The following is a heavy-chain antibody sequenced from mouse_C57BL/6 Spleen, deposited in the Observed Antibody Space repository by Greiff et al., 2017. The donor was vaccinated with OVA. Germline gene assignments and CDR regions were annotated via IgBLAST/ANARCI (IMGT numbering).Heavy chain of an antibody. D-gene: IGHD2-3*01. V-gene: IGHV1-53*01. CDR2: INPSNGGT. Sequence: QVQLQQPGTELVKPGASVKLSCKASGYTFTSYWMHWVKQRPGQGLEWIGNINPSNGGTNYNEKFKSKATLTVDKSSSTAYMQLSSLTSEDSAVYYCARWRVYDGYYNYYAMDYWGQGTSVTVSS. J-gene: IGHJ4*01. CDR3: ARWRVYDGYYNYYAMDY. CDR1: GYTFTSYW.